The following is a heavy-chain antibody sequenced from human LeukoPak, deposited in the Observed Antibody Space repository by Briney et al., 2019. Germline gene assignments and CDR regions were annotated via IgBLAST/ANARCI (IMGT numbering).Heavy chain of an antibody. V-gene: IGHV3-53*01. J-gene: IGHJ2*01. CDR3: ARVGDHFHWYLDL. CDR1: GFTLRTNY. CDR2: LYSGSDT. D-gene: IGHD3-10*01. Sequence: GGSLRLSCAPSGFTLRTNYMNWVRQAPRKGLEWVSILYSGSDTYYADSVKGRFTISRDSSKNILSLQMNNLRAEDTAVYYCARVGDHFHWYLDLWGRGTLVTVSS.